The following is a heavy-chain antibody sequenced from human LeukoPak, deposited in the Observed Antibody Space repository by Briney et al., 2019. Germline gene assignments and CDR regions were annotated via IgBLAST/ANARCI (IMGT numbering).Heavy chain of an antibody. Sequence: SEILSLTCTVSGGSISSYYWSWIRQPPGKGLEWIGYIYYSGSTNYNPSLKSRVTISVDTSKNQFSLKLSSVTAADTAVYYCARRGWDRVYYTHWGQGTLVTVSS. V-gene: IGHV4-59*08. D-gene: IGHD3-10*01. CDR2: IYYSGST. J-gene: IGHJ4*02. CDR3: ARRGWDRVYYTH. CDR1: GGSISSYY.